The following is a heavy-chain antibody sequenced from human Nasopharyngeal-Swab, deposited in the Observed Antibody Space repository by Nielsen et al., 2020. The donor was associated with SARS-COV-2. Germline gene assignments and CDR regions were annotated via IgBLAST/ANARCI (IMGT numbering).Heavy chain of an antibody. V-gene: IGHV2-5*02. CDR1: GFSLSTSGVG. Sequence: SGPTLVKPTQTLTLTCTFSGFSLSTSGVGVGWIRQPPGKALEWLALIYWDDDKRYSPSLKSRLTITKDTSKNQVVLTMTNMDPVDTATYYCAHRQGGSYGQRLGMDVWGQGTTVTVSS. CDR2: IYWDDDK. J-gene: IGHJ6*02. CDR3: AHRQGGSYGQRLGMDV. D-gene: IGHD1-26*01.